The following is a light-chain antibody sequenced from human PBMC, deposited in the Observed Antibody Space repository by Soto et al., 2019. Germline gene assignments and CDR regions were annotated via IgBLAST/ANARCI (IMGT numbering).Light chain of an antibody. CDR3: QQYKSSPWT. CDR2: DAS. Sequence: INCRARQSIGRWLAWYQQKPGKAPNLLIYDASSLQSGVPSRFSGSGSGTEITLTSAGPPPQEFATYSRQQYKSSPWTCSQGTKVDIK. V-gene: IGKV1-5*01. J-gene: IGKJ1*01. CDR1: QSIGRW.